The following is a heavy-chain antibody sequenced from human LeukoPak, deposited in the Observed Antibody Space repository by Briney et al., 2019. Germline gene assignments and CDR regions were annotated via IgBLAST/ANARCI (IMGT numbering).Heavy chain of an antibody. J-gene: IGHJ4*02. CDR1: GGSFSGYY. Sequence: TSETLSLTCAVYGGSFSGYYWSWIRQPPGKGLEWIGEINHSGSTNYNPSLKSRVTISVDNSNNKFSLRLSSVTAADTALYYCARGTLYSGWSYYFDSWGQGTLVTVSS. CDR2: INHSGST. D-gene: IGHD6-19*01. V-gene: IGHV4-34*01. CDR3: ARGTLYSGWSYYFDS.